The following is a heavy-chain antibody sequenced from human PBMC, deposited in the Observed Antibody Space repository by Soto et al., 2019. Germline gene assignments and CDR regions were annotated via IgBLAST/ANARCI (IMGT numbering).Heavy chain of an antibody. V-gene: IGHV4-34*01. J-gene: IGHJ4*02. D-gene: IGHD5-12*01. CDR1: GGSFSGYY. Sequence: PSETLSLTCAVYGGSFSGYYWSWIRQPPGKGLEWIGEINHSGSTNYNPSLKSRVTISVDTSKNQFSLKLSSVTAADTAVYYCATRTFGYSGYDAISWYFDYWGQGTLVTVS. CDR2: INHSGST. CDR3: ATRTFGYSGYDAISWYFDY.